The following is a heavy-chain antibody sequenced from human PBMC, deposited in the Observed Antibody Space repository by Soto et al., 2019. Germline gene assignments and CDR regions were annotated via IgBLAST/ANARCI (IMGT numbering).Heavy chain of an antibody. V-gene: IGHV4-39*01. CDR2: IYYSGST. J-gene: IGHJ4*02. CDR1: GGSISRSSYY. Sequence: PSETLSLTCTVSGGSISRSSYYWGWIRQPPGKGLEWIGSIYYSGSTYYNPSLKSRVTISVDTSKNQFSLKLSSVTAADTAVYYCAGVWDYDYWGQGTLVTVSS. CDR3: AGVWDYDY. D-gene: IGHD2-8*01.